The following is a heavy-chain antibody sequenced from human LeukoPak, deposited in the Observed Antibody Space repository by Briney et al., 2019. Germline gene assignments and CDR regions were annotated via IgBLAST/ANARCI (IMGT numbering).Heavy chain of an antibody. CDR1: GYTFTSYY. D-gene: IGHD2-2*01. Sequence: GRSLRLSCAASGYTFTSYYMHWVRQAPGQGLEWMGWINPNSGGTNYAQKFQGRVTMTRDTSISTAYMGLSRLRSDDTAVYYCARDRKYQLRSVFDPWGQGTLVTVSS. V-gene: IGHV1-2*02. CDR3: ARDRKYQLRSVFDP. J-gene: IGHJ5*02. CDR2: INPNSGGT.